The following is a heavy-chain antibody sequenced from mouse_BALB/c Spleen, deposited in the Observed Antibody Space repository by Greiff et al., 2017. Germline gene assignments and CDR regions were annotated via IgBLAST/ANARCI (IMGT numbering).Heavy chain of an antibody. J-gene: IGHJ4*01. D-gene: IGHD3-3*01. CDR2: ISYDGSN. CDR1: GYSITSGYY. Sequence: EVQLQESGPGLVKPSQSLSLTCSVTGYSITSGYYWNWIRQFPGNKLEWMGYISYDGSNNYNPSLKNRISITRDTSKNQFFLKLNSVTTEDTATYYCAREGPRDAMDYWGQGTSVTVAS. V-gene: IGHV3-6*02. CDR3: AREGPRDAMDY.